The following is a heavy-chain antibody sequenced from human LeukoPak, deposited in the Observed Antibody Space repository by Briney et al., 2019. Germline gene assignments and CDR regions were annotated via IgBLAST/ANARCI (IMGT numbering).Heavy chain of an antibody. V-gene: IGHV4-38-2*02. D-gene: IGHD3-22*01. CDR2: IYHSGNT. CDR1: GYSISSGYY. J-gene: IGHJ5*02. Sequence: SETLSLTCTVSGYSISSGYYWAWIRQPPGKGLQWIGNIYHSGNTYYNPSLKSRVSISVDTSKNQFSLKLSSVTAADTAVYYCARAGAYYYDSSGYSPWGQGTLVTVSS. CDR3: ARAGAYYYDSSGYSP.